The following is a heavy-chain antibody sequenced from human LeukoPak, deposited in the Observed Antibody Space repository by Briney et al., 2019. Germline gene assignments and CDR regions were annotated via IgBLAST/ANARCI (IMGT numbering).Heavy chain of an antibody. V-gene: IGHV4-59*08. J-gene: IGHJ4*02. CDR3: ARRANYDILTGPSLFDY. Sequence: KPSETLSLTCTVSGGSISSYYWSWIRQPPGKGLEWIGYIYYSGSTNYNPPLKSRVTISVDTSKNQFSLKLSSVTAADTAVYYCARRANYDILTGPSLFDYWGQGTLVTVSS. CDR1: GGSISSYY. D-gene: IGHD3-9*01. CDR2: IYYSGST.